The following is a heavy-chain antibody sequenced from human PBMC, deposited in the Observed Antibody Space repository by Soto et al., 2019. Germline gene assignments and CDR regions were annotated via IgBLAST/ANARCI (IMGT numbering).Heavy chain of an antibody. CDR3: ARVWLQVYFDY. CDR1: GGSISSDDYY. CDR2: IYYSGST. Sequence: SETLSLTCTVSGGSISSDDYYWSWIRQAPGRGLEWIGYIYYSGSTYYNPSLKSRVTISVDTSKNQFSLKLSSVTAADTAVYYCARVWLQVYFDYWGQGTLVTVSS. D-gene: IGHD5-12*01. J-gene: IGHJ4*02. V-gene: IGHV4-30-4*01.